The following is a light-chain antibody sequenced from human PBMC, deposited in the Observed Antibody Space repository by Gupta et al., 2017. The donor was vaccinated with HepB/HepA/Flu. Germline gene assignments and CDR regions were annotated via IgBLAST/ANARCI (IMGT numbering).Light chain of an antibody. Sequence: DIQMTQSPSSLSASVGDRVTITCRASQSISSYLNWYQQKPGKAPKLLIYAASRLQSGVPSRFSSSGSGTDFTLTISSLQPEDFATYYCQQSYSTPEYTFDQGTKLEIK. CDR3: QQSYSTPEYT. J-gene: IGKJ2*01. V-gene: IGKV1-39*01. CDR1: QSISSY. CDR2: AAS.